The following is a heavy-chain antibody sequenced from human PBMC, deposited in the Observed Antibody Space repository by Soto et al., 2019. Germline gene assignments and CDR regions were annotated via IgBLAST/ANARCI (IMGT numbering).Heavy chain of an antibody. J-gene: IGHJ4*02. D-gene: IGHD6-25*01. CDR1: SAPVSSTTYT. V-gene: IGHV4-39*01. CDR2: VYYSGNT. CDR3: ARHTQSGTWRYYFDF. Sequence: PSETLSLTCTVSSAPVSSTTYTWGWIRQPPGKGLEWVASVYYSGNTYYNPSLESRVTISVDTSKNQFSLRLSSVTAADTAVYFCARHTQSGTWRYYFDFWGQGALVTVSS.